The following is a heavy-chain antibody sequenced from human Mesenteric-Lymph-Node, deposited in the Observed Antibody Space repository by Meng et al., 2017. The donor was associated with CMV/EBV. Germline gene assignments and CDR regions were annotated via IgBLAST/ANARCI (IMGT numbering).Heavy chain of an antibody. Sequence: KAFGYRFTGYYIHWVRQAPGQGLEWMGRINPNSGGTNYAQKFQGRVTMTRGTSISTAYMELTRLRSDDTAVYFCARISGYSGYEFDYWGQGTLVTVSS. J-gene: IGHJ4*02. D-gene: IGHD5-12*01. CDR2: INPNSGGT. CDR3: ARISGYSGYEFDY. CDR1: GYRFTGYY. V-gene: IGHV1-2*06.